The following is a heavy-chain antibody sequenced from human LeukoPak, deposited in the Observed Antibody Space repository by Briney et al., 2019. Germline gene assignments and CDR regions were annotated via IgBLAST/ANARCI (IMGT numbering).Heavy chain of an antibody. CDR1: GFTFSSYA. CDR2: ISYDGSNK. CDR3: ARGPNSNWSGLDF. J-gene: IGHJ4*02. Sequence: GGSLRLSCAASGFTFSSYAMHWVRQAPGKGLEWGAVISYDGSNKYYADSVKGRFTISRDNSKNTLYLQVNNLRAEDTAVYYCARGPNSNWSGLDFWGQGTLLTVSS. D-gene: IGHD6-6*01. V-gene: IGHV3-30-3*01.